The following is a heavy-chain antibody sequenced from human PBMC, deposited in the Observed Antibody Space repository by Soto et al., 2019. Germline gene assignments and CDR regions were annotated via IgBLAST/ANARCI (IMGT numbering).Heavy chain of an antibody. Sequence: EVQLVETGGGLIQPGGSLRLSCAASGFTVSSNYMSWVRQAPGKGLEWVSVIYSGGSTYYADSVKGRFTISRDNSKNTLYLQMNSLRAEDTAVYYCASGPPGAAKAYYYGRDVWGQGTTVTVSS. V-gene: IGHV3-53*02. CDR3: ASGPPGAAKAYYYGRDV. CDR2: IYSGGST. D-gene: IGHD6-25*01. CDR1: GFTVSSNY. J-gene: IGHJ6*02.